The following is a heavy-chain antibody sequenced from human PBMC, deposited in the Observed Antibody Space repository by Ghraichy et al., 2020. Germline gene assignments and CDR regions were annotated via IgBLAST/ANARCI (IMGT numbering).Heavy chain of an antibody. CDR1: GGSFSGYY. J-gene: IGHJ6*02. D-gene: IGHD2-15*01. CDR2: INHSGST. V-gene: IGHV4-34*01. CDR3: ARGYCSGGSCYSNYYHYGMDV. Sequence: SETLSLTCAVYGGSFSGYYWSWIRQPPGKGLEWIGEINHSGSTNYNPSLKSRVTISVDTSKNQFSLKLSSVTAADTAVYYCARGYCSGGSCYSNYYHYGMDVWGQGTTVTVSS.